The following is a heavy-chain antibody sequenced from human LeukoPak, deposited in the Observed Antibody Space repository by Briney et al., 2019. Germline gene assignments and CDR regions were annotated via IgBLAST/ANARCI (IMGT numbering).Heavy chain of an antibody. CDR2: IIPIFGTA. CDR3: ARAGYSSSWYLRTPAYYYYMDV. J-gene: IGHJ6*03. CDR1: GGTFSSYA. D-gene: IGHD6-13*01. Sequence: ASVKVSCKASGGTFSSYAISWVRQAPGQGLEWMGGIIPIFGTANYAQKFQGRVTITTDESTSTAYMELSSLRSEDTAVYYCARAGYSSSWYLRTPAYYYYMDVWGKGTTVTVSS. V-gene: IGHV1-69*05.